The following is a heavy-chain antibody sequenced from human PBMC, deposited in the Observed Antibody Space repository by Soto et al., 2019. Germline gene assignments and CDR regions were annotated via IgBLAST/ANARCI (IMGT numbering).Heavy chain of an antibody. V-gene: IGHV4-59*08. Sequence: SETLSLTCTVSVGSISSYYWSWIRQPPGKGLEWIGYIYYSGSTNYNPSLKSRVTISVDTSKNQFSLSLSSVTAADTAVYYCARGRGYSYGLDPWGQGTLVTVS. D-gene: IGHD5-18*01. CDR1: VGSISSYY. CDR3: ARGRGYSYGLDP. CDR2: IYYSGST. J-gene: IGHJ5*02.